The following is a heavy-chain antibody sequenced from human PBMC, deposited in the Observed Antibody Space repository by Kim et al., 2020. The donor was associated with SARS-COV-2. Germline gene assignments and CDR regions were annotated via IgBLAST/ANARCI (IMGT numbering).Heavy chain of an antibody. CDR3: AIGPNGRGYSGSPTGNWFDP. CDR2: INHSGST. Sequence: SETLSLTCAVYGGSFSGYYWSWIRQPPGKGLEWIGEINHSGSTNYNPYLKSRVTISVDTSKNQFSLKLSSVPAADTAVYYCAIGPNGRGYSGSPTGNWFDPWGQGTLVTVSS. J-gene: IGHJ5*02. CDR1: GGSFSGYY. D-gene: IGHD5-12*01. V-gene: IGHV4-34*01.